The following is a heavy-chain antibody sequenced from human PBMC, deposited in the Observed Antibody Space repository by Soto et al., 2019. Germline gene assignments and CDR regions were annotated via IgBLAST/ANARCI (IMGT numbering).Heavy chain of an antibody. V-gene: IGHV2-5*02. CDR2: IYWDDDK. D-gene: IGHD1-26*01. J-gene: IGHJ3*02. Sequence: QITLKESGPTLVKPTQTLTLTCTFSVFSLSTSGVGVGWIRQPPGKALEWLALIYWDDDKRYSPSLKSRLTITKDTSKNQVVLTMTNMDPVDTATYYCAHSIVGATLGTFDIWGQGTMVTVSS. CDR3: AHSIVGATLGTFDI. CDR1: VFSLSTSGVG.